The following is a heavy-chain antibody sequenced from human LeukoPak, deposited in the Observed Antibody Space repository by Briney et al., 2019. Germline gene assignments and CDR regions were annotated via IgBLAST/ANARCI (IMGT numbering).Heavy chain of an antibody. Sequence: GGSLRLSCAAAGFTFGDFGMHWVRQAPGKGLEWVANIGEDESETNYVDSVKGRFTISRDNAKNSLYLQMNSLRAEDTAVYYCARNRGTSDWGQGTRVTVSS. CDR2: IGEDESET. V-gene: IGHV3-7*01. CDR1: GFTFGDFG. J-gene: IGHJ4*02. CDR3: ARNRGTSD. D-gene: IGHD1-1*01.